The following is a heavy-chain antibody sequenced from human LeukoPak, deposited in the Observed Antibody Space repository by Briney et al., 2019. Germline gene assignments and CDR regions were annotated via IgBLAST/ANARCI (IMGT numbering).Heavy chain of an antibody. D-gene: IGHD3-16*02. J-gene: IGHJ3*02. Sequence: GGSLRLSCAASGFTFSSYAMHWVRQAPGKGLEWVAVISYDGSNKYYADSVKGRFTISRDNSKNTLYLQMNILRAEDTAVYYCARDDSLIVNDAFDIWGQGTMVTVSS. V-gene: IGHV3-30*04. CDR3: ARDDSLIVNDAFDI. CDR1: GFTFSSYA. CDR2: ISYDGSNK.